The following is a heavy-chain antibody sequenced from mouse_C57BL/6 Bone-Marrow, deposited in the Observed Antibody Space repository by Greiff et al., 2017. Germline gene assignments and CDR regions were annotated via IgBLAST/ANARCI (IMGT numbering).Heavy chain of an antibody. D-gene: IGHD2-1*01. CDR3: ARDLVYYGNYLFYAMDY. CDR2: IDPSDSET. J-gene: IGHJ4*01. Sequence: QVQLQQPGAELVRPGSSVKLSCKASGYTFTSYWMHWVKQRPIQGLEWIGNIDPSDSETHYNQKFKDKATLTVDKSSSTAYMQLRSLTSEDSAVYYCARDLVYYGNYLFYAMDYWGQGTSVTVSS. CDR1: GYTFTSYW. V-gene: IGHV1-52*01.